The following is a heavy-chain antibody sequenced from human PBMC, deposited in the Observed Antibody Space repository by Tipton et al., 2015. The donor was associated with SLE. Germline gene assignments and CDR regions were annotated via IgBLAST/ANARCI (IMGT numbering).Heavy chain of an antibody. CDR1: GYSISSGYY. CDR2: IYHSGST. Sequence: TLSLTCTVSGYSISSGYYWGWIRQPPGKGLEWIGSIYHSGSTYYNPSLKSRVTISVDTSKSHFSLKLSSVTAADTAVYYCARGDRAFDYWGQGTLVTVSS. CDR3: ARGDRAFDY. V-gene: IGHV4-38-2*02. D-gene: IGHD5-18*01. J-gene: IGHJ4*02.